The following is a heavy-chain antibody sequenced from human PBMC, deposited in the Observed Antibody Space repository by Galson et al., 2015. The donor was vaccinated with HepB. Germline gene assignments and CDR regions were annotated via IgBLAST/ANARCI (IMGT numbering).Heavy chain of an antibody. J-gene: IGHJ4*02. D-gene: IGHD3-22*01. CDR3: AKDSSRYYDSSGYPDY. CDR2: ISGSGVST. CDR1: GFTFSSYA. V-gene: IGHV3-23*01. Sequence: LRLSCAASGFTFSSYAMTWVRQAPGKGLEWVSAISGSGVSTYYADSVKGRFTISRDNSKNTLYLQMNSLRAEDTAVYYCAKDSSRYYDSSGYPDYWGQGTLVTVSS.